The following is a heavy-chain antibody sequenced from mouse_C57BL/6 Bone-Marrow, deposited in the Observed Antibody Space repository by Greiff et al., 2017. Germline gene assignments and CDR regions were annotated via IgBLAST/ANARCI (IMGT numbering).Heavy chain of an antibody. D-gene: IGHD1-1*01. J-gene: IGHJ4*01. Sequence: VQLQQSGPELVKPGASVKISCKASGYSFTGYYMNWVKQSPEKSLEWIGEINPSTGGTTYNQKFKAKATLTVDKSSSTAYMQLKSLTSEDSAVYYCASTTMDYWGQGTSVTVSS. CDR2: INPSTGGT. V-gene: IGHV1-42*01. CDR3: ASTTMDY. CDR1: GYSFTGYY.